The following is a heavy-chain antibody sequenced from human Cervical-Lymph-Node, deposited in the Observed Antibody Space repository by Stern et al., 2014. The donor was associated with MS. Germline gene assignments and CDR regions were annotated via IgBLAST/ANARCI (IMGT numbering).Heavy chain of an antibody. CDR1: GGTFSSYA. CDR2: IIPIFGTA. D-gene: IGHD2-2*02. Sequence: MQLVESGAEVKKPGSSVKVSCKASGGTFSSYAISWVRQAPGQGLEWMGGIIPIFGTANYAQKFQGRVTITADESTSTAYMELSSLRSEDTAVYYCARVVPAAISYYYGMDVWGQGTTVTVSS. CDR3: ARVVPAAISYYYGMDV. J-gene: IGHJ6*02. V-gene: IGHV1-69*01.